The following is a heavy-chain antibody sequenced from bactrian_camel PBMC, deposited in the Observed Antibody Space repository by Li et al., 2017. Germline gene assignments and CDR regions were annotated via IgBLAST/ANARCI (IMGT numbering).Heavy chain of an antibody. CDR2: INSGGSIT. CDR1: ESTFGYYD. Sequence: DVQLVESGGVLVHPGGSPRLSCAASESTFGYYDMTWVRQAPGKGLEWVSVINSGGSITYYADSVKGRFTISRDNAKNTVYLQLNSLKSEDTAVYYCAAAGLQDFGYWGQGTQVTVS. CDR3: AAAGLQDFGY. V-gene: IGHV3S40*01. J-gene: IGHJ6*01.